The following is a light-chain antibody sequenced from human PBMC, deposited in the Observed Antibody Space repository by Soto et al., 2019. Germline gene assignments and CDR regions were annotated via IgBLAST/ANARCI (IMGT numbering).Light chain of an antibody. J-gene: IGLJ1*01. V-gene: IGLV2-14*01. CDR3: SSYATSSPYV. CDR2: EVS. CDR1: SNDVGGYNY. Sequence: QSVLTQPASVSGSPGQSITISCTGTSNDVGGYNYVSWYQQHPGKAPKLVIYEVSHRPSGISDRFSGSKSGNTASLTISGLQVEDEADYYCSSYATSSPYVFGPGTKV.